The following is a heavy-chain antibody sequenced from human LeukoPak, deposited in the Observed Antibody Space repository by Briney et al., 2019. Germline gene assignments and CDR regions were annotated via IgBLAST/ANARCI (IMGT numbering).Heavy chain of an antibody. D-gene: IGHD3-22*01. CDR1: GGTFSSYA. J-gene: IGHJ3*02. Sequence: SVKVSCKASGGTFSSYAISWVRQAPGQGLEWMGRIIPILGMANYAQKFQGRVTITADKSTSTAYMELSSLRSEDTAVYYCARESLGGYYDSSGYYGGYDAFDIWGQGTMVTVSS. CDR3: ARESLGGYYDSSGYYGGYDAFDI. CDR2: IIPILGMA. V-gene: IGHV1-69*04.